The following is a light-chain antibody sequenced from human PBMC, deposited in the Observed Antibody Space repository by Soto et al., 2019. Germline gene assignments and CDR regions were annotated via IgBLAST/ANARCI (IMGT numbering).Light chain of an antibody. V-gene: IGLV2-8*01. CDR1: SSDVGLYNF. J-gene: IGLJ2*01. CDR3: SSYAGFNKVI. Sequence: QSALTQPPSASGSPGQSVTISCTGTSSDVGLYNFVSWYQQHPGEAPKLTIYDVTKRPSGVPDRFSGSKSGNTASLTVSGLQAEDEADYYCSSYAGFNKVIFGGGTQLTVL. CDR2: DVT.